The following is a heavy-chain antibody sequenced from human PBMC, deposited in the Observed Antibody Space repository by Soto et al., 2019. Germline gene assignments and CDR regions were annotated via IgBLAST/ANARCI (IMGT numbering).Heavy chain of an antibody. D-gene: IGHD5-18*01. Sequence: RGTLRLSCAASGFTFSSYGMHWVRQAPGKGLEWVAVIWYDGSNKYYADSVKGRFTISRDNSKNTLYLQMNSLRAEDTAVYYCARVRRSYGHNGYYSDFWCPAPLVTVSS. CDR1: GFTFSSYG. CDR3: ARVRRSYGHNGYYSDF. J-gene: IGHJ4*02. CDR2: IWYDGSNK. V-gene: IGHV3-33*01.